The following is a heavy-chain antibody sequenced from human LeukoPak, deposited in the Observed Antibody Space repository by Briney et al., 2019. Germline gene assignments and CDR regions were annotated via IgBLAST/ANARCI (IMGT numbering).Heavy chain of an antibody. D-gene: IGHD2-15*01. CDR1: GGSISSYY. Sequence: SETLSLTCTVSGGSISSYYWSWIRQPPGKGLEWIGYIYYSGSTNYNPSLKSRVTISVDTSKNQFSLKLSSVTAADTAVYYCARSAGYCSGGSCYFVFDYWGQGTLVTVSS. J-gene: IGHJ4*02. CDR2: IYYSGST. V-gene: IGHV4-59*08. CDR3: ARSAGYCSGGSCYFVFDY.